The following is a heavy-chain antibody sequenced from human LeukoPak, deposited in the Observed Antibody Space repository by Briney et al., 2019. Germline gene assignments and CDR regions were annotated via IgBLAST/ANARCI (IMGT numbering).Heavy chain of an antibody. Sequence: GGALILSCAASGFIFTSYSMNWVPQAPGKGLERVSYISSSSSTIYDAESVKGRFTNSRENAKNSLYLQMNSLRAEDTAVYYCARQRAGFTVTTSDYWGQGTLVTVSS. CDR3: ARQRAGFTVTTSDY. V-gene: IGHV3-48*01. CDR2: ISSSSSTI. D-gene: IGHD4-17*01. J-gene: IGHJ4*02. CDR1: GFIFTSYS.